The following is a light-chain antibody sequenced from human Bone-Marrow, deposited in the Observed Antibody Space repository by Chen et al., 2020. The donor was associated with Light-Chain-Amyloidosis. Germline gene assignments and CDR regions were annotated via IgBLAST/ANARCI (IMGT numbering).Light chain of an antibody. CDR2: DDS. CDR1: NIGSTS. CDR3: QVWDRSSDRPV. J-gene: IGLJ3*02. V-gene: IGLV3-21*02. Sequence: SYVLTQPSSVSVAPGQTATIACGGNNIGSTSVHWYQQTPGQAPLLVVYDDSDRPAGIPERFSVSNSGNTATLTISRVEAGDEADYYVQVWDRSSDRPVFGAGTKLTVL.